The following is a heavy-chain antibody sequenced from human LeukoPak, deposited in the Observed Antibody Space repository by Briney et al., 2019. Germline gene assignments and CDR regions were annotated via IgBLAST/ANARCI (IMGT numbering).Heavy chain of an antibody. CDR2: ISYDGSNK. CDR1: GFTFSSYG. J-gene: IGHJ4*02. D-gene: IGHD4-17*01. V-gene: IGHV3-30*18. CDR3: AKERKTTVTPFDY. Sequence: GGSLRLSCAASGFTFSSYGMHWVRQAPGKGLEWVAVISYDGSNKYYADSVKGRFTISRDNSKNTLYLQMNSLGAEDTAVYYCAKERKTTVTPFDYWGQGTLVTVSS.